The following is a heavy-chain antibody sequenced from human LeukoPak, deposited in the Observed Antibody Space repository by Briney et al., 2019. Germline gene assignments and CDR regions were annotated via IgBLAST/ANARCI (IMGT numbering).Heavy chain of an antibody. CDR2: IGVAGDT. V-gene: IGHV3-13*01. CDR1: GFTLKSFD. Sequence: GSLRLSCSASGFTLKSFDMHWVRQVTGKGLEWVSAIGVAGDTYYPGSVKGRFIITRENAKNSLYLQMNSLRVEDTAVYYCARDRHGMAVWGQGTTVVVSS. J-gene: IGHJ6*02. CDR3: ARDRHGMAV.